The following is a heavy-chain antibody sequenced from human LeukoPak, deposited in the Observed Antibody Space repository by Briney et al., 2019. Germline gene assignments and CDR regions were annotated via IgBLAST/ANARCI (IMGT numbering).Heavy chain of an antibody. J-gene: IGHJ6*02. CDR1: GFTFSTYA. Sequence: GGSLRLSCAASGFTFSTYAMSWVRLAPGKGLEWVSGISGSGGGTYYADSVKGRSTSSRDNSNNTLYVQMNSLRVEDTAVYYCAKSGGLSGSGRLAMDVWGQGTTVTVSS. CDR3: AKSGGLSGSGRLAMDV. V-gene: IGHV3-23*01. D-gene: IGHD3-10*01. CDR2: ISGSGGGT.